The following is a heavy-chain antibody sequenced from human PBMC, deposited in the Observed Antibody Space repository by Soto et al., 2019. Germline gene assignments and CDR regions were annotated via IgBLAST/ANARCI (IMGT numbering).Heavy chain of an antibody. V-gene: IGHV4-31*03. Sequence: KPSESLSLTCTVAGGSISSGGHYWSWIRQHPGKGLEWIGYIYYSGSTYYNPSLKSRVTISVDTSKNQFSLKLSSVTAADTAVYYCARVDDSSANWFDPWGQGTLVTVSS. J-gene: IGHJ5*02. CDR1: GGSISSGGHY. CDR2: IYYSGST. D-gene: IGHD3-22*01. CDR3: ARVDDSSANWFDP.